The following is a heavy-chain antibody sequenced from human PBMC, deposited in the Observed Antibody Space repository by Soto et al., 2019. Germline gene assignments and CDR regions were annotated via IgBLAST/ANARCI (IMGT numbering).Heavy chain of an antibody. V-gene: IGHV5-10-1*01. J-gene: IGHJ6*02. D-gene: IGHD2-15*01. CDR3: ARDYCSGGSCYFYYYGMDV. Sequence: PGESLKISCKGSGYSFTSYWISWVRQMPEKGLEWMGRIDPSDSYTNYSPSFQGHVTISADKSISTAYLQWSSLKASDTAMYYCARDYCSGGSCYFYYYGMDVWGQGTTVTVSS. CDR2: IDPSDSYT. CDR1: GYSFTSYW.